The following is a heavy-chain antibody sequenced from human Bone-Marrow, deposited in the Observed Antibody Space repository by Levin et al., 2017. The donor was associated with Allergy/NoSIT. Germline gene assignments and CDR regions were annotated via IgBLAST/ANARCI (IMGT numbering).Heavy chain of an antibody. D-gene: IGHD5-18*01. CDR1: GNTFSTEW. CDR2: VYPRDSNT. CDR3: ARQTSGYDALDV. J-gene: IGHJ3*01. Sequence: GESLKISCQGSGNTFSTEWIAWVRQMPGKGLEMMGVVYPRDSNTRYSPSFEGQVTFSADKSTSTVYLQWSSLKASDTAIYYCARQTSGYDALDVWGQGTMVAVSS. V-gene: IGHV5-51*01.